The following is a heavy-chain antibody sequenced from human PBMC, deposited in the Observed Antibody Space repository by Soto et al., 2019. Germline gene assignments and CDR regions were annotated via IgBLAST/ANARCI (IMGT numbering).Heavy chain of an antibody. J-gene: IGHJ6*02. V-gene: IGHV3-21*01. Sequence: GGSLRLSCAASGFTFSSYSMNWVRQAPGKGLEWVSSISSSSSYIYYADSVKGRFTISRDNAKNSLYLQMNSLRAEDTAVYYCARDAHSRPLRFLEWSQNYYGMEVWGQGTTVTVSS. CDR1: GFTFSSYS. D-gene: IGHD3-3*01. CDR2: ISSSSSYI. CDR3: ARDAHSRPLRFLEWSQNYYGMEV.